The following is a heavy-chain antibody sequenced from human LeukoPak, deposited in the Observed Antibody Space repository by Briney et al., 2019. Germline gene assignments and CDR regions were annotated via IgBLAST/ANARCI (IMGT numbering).Heavy chain of an antibody. V-gene: IGHV3-74*01. CDR2: INSDGSST. CDR1: GFTFSSYW. Sequence: GGSLRLSCAASGFTFSSYWMHWVRQAPGKGLVWVSHINSDGSSTNYADSVKGRFTISRDNSKNTLYLQMNSLRAEDTAVYYCAREVAVAGATFFDCWGQGTLVTVSS. D-gene: IGHD6-19*01. J-gene: IGHJ4*02. CDR3: AREVAVAGATFFDC.